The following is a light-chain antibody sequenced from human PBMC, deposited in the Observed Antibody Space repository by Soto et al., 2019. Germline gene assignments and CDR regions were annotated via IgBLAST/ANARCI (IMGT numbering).Light chain of an antibody. CDR3: QQYVTSPT. J-gene: IGKJ3*01. V-gene: IGKV3-20*01. CDR1: QSVSSSS. CDR2: GAS. Sequence: EIVLTQSPGTLSLSPGQRATLSCRASQSVSSSSLAWYQQRPGQAPRLLIYGASRRATGIPDRFSGSGSGTDFTLTISRLEPEDFAVYYCQQYVTSPTFGPGTKVHIK.